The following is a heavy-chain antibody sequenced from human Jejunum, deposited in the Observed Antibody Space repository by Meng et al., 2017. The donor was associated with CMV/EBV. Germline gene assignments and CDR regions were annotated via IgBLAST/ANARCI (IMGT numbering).Heavy chain of an antibody. V-gene: IGHV3-74*01. CDR1: EFTYW. Sequence: GSLRLACAATEFTYWMHWVRQAPGKGLVWVSRINSDGSTARYADSVKDRFTISRDNAKNTLYLKMNSLRAEDTAVYYCARGGGPDYWGRGTLVTVSS. D-gene: IGHD3-16*01. CDR3: ARGGGPDY. CDR2: INSDGSTA. J-gene: IGHJ4*02.